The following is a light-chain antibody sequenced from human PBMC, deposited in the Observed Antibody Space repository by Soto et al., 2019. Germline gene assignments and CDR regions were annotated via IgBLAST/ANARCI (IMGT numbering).Light chain of an antibody. J-gene: IGKJ1*01. V-gene: IGKV3-15*01. CDR3: QQLWT. CDR1: QSVTST. Sequence: EIVLTQSPASLSVSPGERATLSCRASQSVTSTLAWYQQKPGQAPRLLLYGASNRATGISARFSCSGSGTEFTLTISSLQSEDSAVYYCQQLWTFGQGTKVDSK. CDR2: GAS.